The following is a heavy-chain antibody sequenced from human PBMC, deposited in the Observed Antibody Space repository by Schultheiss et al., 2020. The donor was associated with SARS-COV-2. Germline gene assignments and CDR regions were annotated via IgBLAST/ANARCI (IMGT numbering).Heavy chain of an antibody. V-gene: IGHV4-31*03. CDR1: GGSISSGGYY. CDR3: ARGWVQLVPNYYGMDV. J-gene: IGHJ6*02. Sequence: LRLSCTVSGGSISSGGYYWSWIRQHPGKGLEWIGYIYYSGSTYYNPSLKSRVTISVDTSKNQFSLKLSSVTAADTAVYYCARGWVQLVPNYYGMDVWGQGTTVTVS. CDR2: IYYSGST. D-gene: IGHD6-13*01.